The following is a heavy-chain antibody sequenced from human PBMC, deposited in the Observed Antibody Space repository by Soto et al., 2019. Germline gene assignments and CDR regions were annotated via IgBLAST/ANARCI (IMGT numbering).Heavy chain of an antibody. CDR1: GFSFINHH. Sequence: EVPLVESGGGLVQPGGSLRLSCAGSGFSFINHHMHWVRQAPGKGLEYVSGISASGSIIYYADSVKGRFTISRDNSKNTLFLQMGDLRNEDMAVYYCARVRKTYGDYDYWGQGTLVTVSS. J-gene: IGHJ4*02. D-gene: IGHD4-17*01. V-gene: IGHV3-64*07. CDR3: ARVRKTYGDYDY. CDR2: ISASGSII.